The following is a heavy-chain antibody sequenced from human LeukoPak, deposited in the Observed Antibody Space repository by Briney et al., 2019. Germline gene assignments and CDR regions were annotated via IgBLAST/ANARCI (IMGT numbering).Heavy chain of an antibody. J-gene: IGHJ3*02. V-gene: IGHV4-61*01. Sequence: PSETLSLTCTVSGYSISSSYYWSWIRQPPGKGLEWIGYIYYSGSTNYNPSLKSRVTISVDTSKIQFSLELSSVTAADTAVYYCARDGRIRGYCSSSCHSVDAFDIWGQGTMVTVSS. CDR3: ARDGRIRGYCSSSCHSVDAFDI. CDR1: GYSISSSYY. D-gene: IGHD2-2*01. CDR2: IYYSGST.